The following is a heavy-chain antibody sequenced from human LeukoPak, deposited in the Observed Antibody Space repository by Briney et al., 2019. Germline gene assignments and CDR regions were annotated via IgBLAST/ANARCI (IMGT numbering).Heavy chain of an antibody. V-gene: IGHV3-74*01. D-gene: IGHD4-17*01. CDR2: INTDGSST. Sequence: GGSLRLSCAASGFAFSSYWMQWVRQAPGKGLVWISRINTDGSSTSYADAVKGRFTISRDNAKNKLYLQMNRLRAEDTAVYYCARADYGDCRWGQGTLVTVSS. CDR3: ARADYGDCR. J-gene: IGHJ4*02. CDR1: GFAFSSYW.